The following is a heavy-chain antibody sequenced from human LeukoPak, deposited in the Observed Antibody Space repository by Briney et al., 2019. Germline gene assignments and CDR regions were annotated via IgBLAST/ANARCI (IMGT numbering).Heavy chain of an antibody. D-gene: IGHD2-15*01. CDR2: IYHSGST. J-gene: IGHJ4*02. V-gene: IGHV4-4*02. CDR1: GGSISSSNW. Sequence: ASGTLSLTCAVSGGSISSSNWWSWVRQPPGKGLEWIGEIYHSGSTNYNPSLKSRVTISVDKSKNQFSLKLSSVTAADTAVYYCARDRRSGRATKYFDYWGQGTLVTVSS. CDR3: ARDRRSGRATKYFDY.